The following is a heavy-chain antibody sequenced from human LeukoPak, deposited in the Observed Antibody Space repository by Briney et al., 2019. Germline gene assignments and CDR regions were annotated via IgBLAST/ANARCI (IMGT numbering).Heavy chain of an antibody. CDR1: CGSISSSSYY. D-gene: IGHD5-18*01. CDR3: ARGGTAMVPYYFDY. J-gene: IGHJ4*02. Sequence: KSSETLSLTCTVSCGSISSSSYYWGWIRQPPGKGLEWIGSIYYSGSTYYNSSLKSRVTISVDTSKNQFSLKLSSVTAADTAVYYCARGGTAMVPYYFDYWGQGTLVTVSS. CDR2: IYYSGST. V-gene: IGHV4-39*07.